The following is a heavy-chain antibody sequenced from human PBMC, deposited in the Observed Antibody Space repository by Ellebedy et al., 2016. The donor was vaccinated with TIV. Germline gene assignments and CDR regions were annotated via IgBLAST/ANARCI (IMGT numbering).Heavy chain of an antibody. Sequence: GESLKLSCVASGFTFSTYSMNWVRQAPGKRLDWVSSISSNSTTINYADSVKGRFTVSRDNAKDSLYLQMDSLRADDTAVYYCARAGDYNLLSPAGGYWGQGTLVTVSS. V-gene: IGHV3-48*01. CDR2: ISSNSTTI. CDR3: ARAGDYNLLSPAGGY. J-gene: IGHJ4*02. D-gene: IGHD4-17*01. CDR1: GFTFSTYS.